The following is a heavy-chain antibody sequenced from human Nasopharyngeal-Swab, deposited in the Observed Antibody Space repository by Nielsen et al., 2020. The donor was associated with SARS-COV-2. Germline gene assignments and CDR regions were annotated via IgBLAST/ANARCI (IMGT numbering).Heavy chain of an antibody. V-gene: IGHV3-48*04. CDR2: ISSSSSTI. J-gene: IGHJ6*03. Sequence: VRQAPGKGLEWVSYISSSSSTIYYADSVKGRFTISRDNAKNSLYLQMNSLRAEDTAVYYCARGARGFLGVVITTYYHYYYMDVWGKGTTVTVSS. D-gene: IGHD3-3*01. CDR3: ARGARGFLGVVITTYYHYYYMDV.